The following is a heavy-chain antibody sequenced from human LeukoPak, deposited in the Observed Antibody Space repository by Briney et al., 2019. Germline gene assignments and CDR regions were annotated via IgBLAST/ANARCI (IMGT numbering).Heavy chain of an antibody. J-gene: IGHJ6*03. CDR1: RYTFTGYY. V-gene: IGHV1-2*02. CDR2: INPNIGGT. Sequence: ASVKVSCKASRYTFTGYYMHWVRQAPGQGLEWMGWINPNIGGTNYAQKFQGRVTMTRDTSISTAYMELSRLRSDDTAVYYCARVRSDFNYYYYYMDVWGKGTTVTISS. CDR3: ARVRSDFNYYYYYMDV. D-gene: IGHD2-21*02.